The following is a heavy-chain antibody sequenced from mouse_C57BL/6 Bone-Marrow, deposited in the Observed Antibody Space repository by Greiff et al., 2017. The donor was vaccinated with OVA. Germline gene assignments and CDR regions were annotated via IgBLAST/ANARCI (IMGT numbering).Heavy chain of an antibody. CDR1: GYTFTSYW. CDR2: IDPSDSYT. Sequence: VQLQQPGAELVKPGASVKLSCKASGYTFTSYWMQWVKQRPGQGLEWIGEIDPSDSYTNYNQKFKGKATLTVDTSSSTAYMQLSSLTSEDSAVYYCAITTVVADYWGQGTTLTGSS. CDR3: AITTVVADY. V-gene: IGHV1-50*01. D-gene: IGHD1-1*01. J-gene: IGHJ2*01.